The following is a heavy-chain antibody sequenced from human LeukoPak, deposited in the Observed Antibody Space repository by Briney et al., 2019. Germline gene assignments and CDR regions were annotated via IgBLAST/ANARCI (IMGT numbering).Heavy chain of an antibody. J-gene: IGHJ6*04. V-gene: IGHV3-30*18. CDR1: GFTFSSYG. CDR2: ISYDGSNK. D-gene: IGHD3-10*01. CDR3: AKGLRITMVRGVMDV. Sequence: PGGSLRLSCAASGFTFSSYGMHWVRQAPGKGLEWVAVISYDGSNKYYADSVKGRFTISRDNSKNTLYLQMNSPRAEDTAVYYCAKGLRITMVRGVMDVWGKGTTVTVSS.